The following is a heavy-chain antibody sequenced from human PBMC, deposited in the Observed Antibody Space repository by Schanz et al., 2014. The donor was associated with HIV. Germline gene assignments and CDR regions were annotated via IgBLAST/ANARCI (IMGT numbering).Heavy chain of an antibody. J-gene: IGHJ3*02. V-gene: IGHV3-48*02. D-gene: IGHD3-22*01. CDR2: ISSSSSTI. Sequence: EVQLVESGGGLVQPGGSLRLSCAASGFTFSSYSMNWVRQAPGKGLEWVSYISSSSSTIYYADSVKGRFTISRDNAKNCLYLQMNSLRDEDTAVYYCARTAPTKYYYDSSGVRGAFDIWGQGTMVTVSS. CDR1: GFTFSSYS. CDR3: ARTAPTKYYYDSSGVRGAFDI.